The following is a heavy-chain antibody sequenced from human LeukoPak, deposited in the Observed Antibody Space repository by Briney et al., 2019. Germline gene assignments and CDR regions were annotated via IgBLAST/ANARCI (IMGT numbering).Heavy chain of an antibody. CDR2: IYYSGST. Sequence: SETLSLTCAVYGGSFSGYYWSWIRQPPGKGLEWIGYIYYSGSTNYNPSLKSRVTISVDTSKNQFSLKLSSVAAADTAVYYCARYSGYSSSWYGNWFDPWGQGTLVTVSS. CDR3: ARYSGYSSSWYGNWFDP. V-gene: IGHV4-59*01. J-gene: IGHJ5*02. CDR1: GGSFSGYY. D-gene: IGHD6-13*01.